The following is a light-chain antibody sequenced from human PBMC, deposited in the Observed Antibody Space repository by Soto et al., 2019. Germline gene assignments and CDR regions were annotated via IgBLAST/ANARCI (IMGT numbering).Light chain of an antibody. J-gene: IGLJ3*02. V-gene: IGLV7-46*01. CDR1: TGAVTSGHY. Sequence: QAVVTQENSMSVSPGGTVTLTCGSSTGAVTSGHYPYWFQQKPGQAPRTLIYDTSNKQSWTPARFSGSLLGGKAALTLSGAHPEDEADYYCLLPYRDAWVFGGGTKLTVL. CDR3: LLPYRDAWV. CDR2: DTS.